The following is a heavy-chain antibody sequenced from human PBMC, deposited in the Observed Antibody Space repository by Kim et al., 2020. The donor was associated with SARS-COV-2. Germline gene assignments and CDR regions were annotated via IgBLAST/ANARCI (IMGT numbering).Heavy chain of an antibody. V-gene: IGHV1-69*01. J-gene: IGHJ4*02. D-gene: IGHD5-12*01. CDR3: ARISGYDGGYFDY. Sequence: NYAQKFQGRVTITADESTSTAYMELSSLRSEDTAVYYCARISGYDGGYFDYWGQGTLVTVSS.